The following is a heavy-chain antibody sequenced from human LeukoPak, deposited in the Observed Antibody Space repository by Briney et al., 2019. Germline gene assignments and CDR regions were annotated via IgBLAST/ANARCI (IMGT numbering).Heavy chain of an antibody. CDR3: ARPRSAPYFF. V-gene: IGHV3-74*01. D-gene: IGHD2/OR15-2a*01. Sequence: GVPLRLSCAASGFTCNSYWMHWLPQAPGKGLVWVSHVNSGGSSKDYEVSVKGRFTISRDSTNKTLYLQMSTLRAEVTAVYYWARPRSAPYFFWGQGTLVTVSS. CDR2: VNSGGSSK. J-gene: IGHJ4*02. CDR1: GFTCNSYW.